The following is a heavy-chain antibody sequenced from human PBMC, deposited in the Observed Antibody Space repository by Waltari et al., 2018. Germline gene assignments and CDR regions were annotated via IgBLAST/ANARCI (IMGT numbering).Heavy chain of an antibody. CDR1: GGSISSYY. J-gene: IGHJ3*02. CDR2: IYYSGST. Sequence: QVQLQESGPGLVKPSETLSLTCTVSGGSISSYYWSWIRQPPGKGLEWIGYIYYSGSTNYNPSLKSRVTISVDTSKNQCSLKLSSVTAADTAVYYCARGKDGAVAGPAALDIWGQGTMVTVSS. D-gene: IGHD6-19*01. CDR3: ARGKDGAVAGPAALDI. V-gene: IGHV4-59*01.